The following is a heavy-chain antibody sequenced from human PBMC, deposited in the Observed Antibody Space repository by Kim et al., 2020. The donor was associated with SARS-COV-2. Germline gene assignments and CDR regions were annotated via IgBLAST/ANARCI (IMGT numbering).Heavy chain of an antibody. V-gene: IGHV5-10-1*01. CDR3: ARQWGGYYGSGSYYFDY. Sequence: GESLKISCKGSGYSFTSYWISWVRQMLGKGLEWMGRIDPSDSYTNYSPSFQGHVTISADKSISTAYLQWSSLKASDTAMYYCARQWGGYYGSGSYYFDYWGQGTLVTVSS. J-gene: IGHJ4*02. CDR1: GYSFTSYW. D-gene: IGHD3-10*01. CDR2: IDPSDSYT.